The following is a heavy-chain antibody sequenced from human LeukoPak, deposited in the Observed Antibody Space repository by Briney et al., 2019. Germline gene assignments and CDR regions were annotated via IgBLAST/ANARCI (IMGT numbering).Heavy chain of an antibody. D-gene: IGHD3-22*01. Sequence: PGGSLRLSCAASGFPFSTYAMNWVRQAPGKGLEWVSFISSSSTIYYADSMKGRCTISRDNAKNSLYLQMNSLRAEDTAVYYCARARNFRDSSGHGHWYFDLWGRGTLVTVSS. CDR2: ISSSSTI. CDR1: GFPFSTYA. J-gene: IGHJ2*01. V-gene: IGHV3-48*01. CDR3: ARARNFRDSSGHGHWYFDL.